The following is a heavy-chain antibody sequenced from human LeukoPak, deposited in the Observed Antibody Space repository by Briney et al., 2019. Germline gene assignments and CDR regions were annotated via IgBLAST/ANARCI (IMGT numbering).Heavy chain of an antibody. CDR1: GGTFSSYA. D-gene: IGHD6-13*01. V-gene: IGHV1-69*13. Sequence: GASVKVSCKASGGTFSSYAISWVRQAPGQGLEWMGGIIPIFGTANYAQKFQGRVTITADESTSTAYMELSSLRSGDTAVYYCARVPRYSSSWYGLDYWGQGTLVTVSS. J-gene: IGHJ4*02. CDR3: ARVPRYSSSWYGLDY. CDR2: IIPIFGTA.